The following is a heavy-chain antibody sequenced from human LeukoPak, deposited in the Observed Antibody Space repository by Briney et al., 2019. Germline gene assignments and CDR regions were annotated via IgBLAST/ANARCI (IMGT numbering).Heavy chain of an antibody. V-gene: IGHV3-9*01. D-gene: IGHD3-16*01. CDR3: AKDAIMITFGGVTHPSYFDY. CDR1: GFTFDDYA. J-gene: IGHJ4*02. Sequence: GRSLRLSCAASGFTFDDYAMHWVRQAPGKGLEWVSGISWNSGSIGYADSVKGRFTISRDNAKNSLYLQMNSLRAEDTALYYCAKDAIMITFGGVTHPSYFDYWGQGTLVTVSS. CDR2: ISWNSGSI.